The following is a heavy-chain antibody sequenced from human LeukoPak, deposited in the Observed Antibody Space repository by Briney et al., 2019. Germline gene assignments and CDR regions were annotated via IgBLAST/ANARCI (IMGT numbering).Heavy chain of an antibody. CDR2: IYTSGST. Sequence: SETLSLTCTVSGGSISSYYWSWIRQPAGKGLEWIGRIYTSGSTSYNPSLKSRVTISVDTSKNQFSLKLSSVTAADTAVYYCARDQSGYDPPHYYYYYGMDVWGQGTTVTVSS. CDR1: GGSISSYY. J-gene: IGHJ6*02. D-gene: IGHD5-12*01. V-gene: IGHV4-4*07. CDR3: ARDQSGYDPPHYYYYYGMDV.